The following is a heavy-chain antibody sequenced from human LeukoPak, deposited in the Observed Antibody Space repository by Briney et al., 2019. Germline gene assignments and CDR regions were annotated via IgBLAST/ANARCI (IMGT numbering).Heavy chain of an antibody. CDR3: ATGAFDI. CDR2: ISYDGSNK. Sequence: GRSLRLSCAASGFTFSSYGTHWVRQAPGKGLEWVAVISYDGSNKYYADSVKGRFTISRDNSKNTLYLQMNSLRAEDTAVYYCATGAFDIWGQGTMVTVSS. V-gene: IGHV3-30*03. CDR1: GFTFSSYG. J-gene: IGHJ3*02.